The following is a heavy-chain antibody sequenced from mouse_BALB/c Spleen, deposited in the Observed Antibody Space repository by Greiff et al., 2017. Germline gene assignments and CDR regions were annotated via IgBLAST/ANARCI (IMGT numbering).Heavy chain of an antibody. D-gene: IGHD3-3*01. CDR2: INPYNDGT. CDR3: ARGGDAYAMDY. V-gene: IGHV1-14*01. CDR1: GYTFTSYV. Sequence: EVQLVESGPELVKPGASVKMSCKASGYTFTSYVMHWVKQKPGQGLEWIGYINPYNDGTKYNEKFKGKATLTSDKSSSTAYMELSSLTSEDSAVYYCARGGDAYAMDYWGQGTSVTVSS. J-gene: IGHJ4*01.